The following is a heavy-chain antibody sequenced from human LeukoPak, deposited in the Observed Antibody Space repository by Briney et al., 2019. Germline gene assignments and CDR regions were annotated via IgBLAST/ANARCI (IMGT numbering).Heavy chain of an antibody. CDR3: ARGGQSKYRNGYLGWFDP. CDR1: GFSFSRYP. Sequence: SGGSLRLSCAASGFSFSRYPMGWVRQAPGKGLEWVSSISSSSSYIYYADSVKGRFTISRDNAKNSLYLQMNSLRAEDTAVYYCARGGQSKYRNGYLGWFDPWGQGTLVTVSS. CDR2: ISSSSSYI. D-gene: IGHD2/OR15-2a*01. J-gene: IGHJ5*02. V-gene: IGHV3-21*01.